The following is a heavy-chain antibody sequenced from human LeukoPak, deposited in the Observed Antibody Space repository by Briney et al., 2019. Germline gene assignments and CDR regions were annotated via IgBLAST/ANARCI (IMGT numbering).Heavy chain of an antibody. CDR1: GFTFSDYY. D-gene: IGHD3-10*01. V-gene: IGHV4-34*01. CDR2: INHSGST. Sequence: GSLRLSCAASGFTFSDYYMSWIRQPPGKGLEWIGEINHSGSTNYNPSLKSRVTISVDTSKNQFSLKLSSVTAADTAVHYCARHYDIWGQGAMVTVSS. CDR3: ARHYDI. J-gene: IGHJ3*02.